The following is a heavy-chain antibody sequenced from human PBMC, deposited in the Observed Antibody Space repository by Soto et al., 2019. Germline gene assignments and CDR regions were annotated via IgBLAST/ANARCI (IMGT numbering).Heavy chain of an antibody. Sequence: PSQTLSLTCAISGDSVSTNGAAWNWIRQSPSRGLEWLGRTYYRSKWYNDYAVSVKSRITINPDTSKSQFSPQLNSVTPEDTAVYYCARDKHDYFNRGIGFDTWGQGILVTVSS. CDR3: ARDKHDYFNRGIGFDT. CDR1: GDSVSTNGAA. V-gene: IGHV6-1*01. CDR2: TYYRSKWYN. D-gene: IGHD4-17*01. J-gene: IGHJ5*02.